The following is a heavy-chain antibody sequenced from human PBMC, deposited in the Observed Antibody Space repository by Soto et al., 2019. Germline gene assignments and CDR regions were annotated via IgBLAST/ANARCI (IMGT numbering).Heavy chain of an antibody. CDR2: ISSSSSYT. Sequence: QVQLVESGGGLVKPGGSLRLSCAASGFTFSDYYMSWLRQAPGKGQEWVSYISSSSSYTNYADSVKGRSTISRDNSKNLFYLQMNSLRGDDTAVSYCARLPKISALGDRDNAPYYFEYWGRGTVVAVSS. CDR3: ARLPKISALGDRDNAPYYFEY. CDR1: GFTFSDYY. J-gene: IGHJ4*01. V-gene: IGHV3-11*06. D-gene: IGHD6-25*01.